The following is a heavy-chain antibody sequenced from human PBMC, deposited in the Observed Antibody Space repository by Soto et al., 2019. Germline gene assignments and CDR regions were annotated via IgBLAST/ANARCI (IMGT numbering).Heavy chain of an antibody. Sequence: PSEILSLTCPVPGYSISITNYWGWIRQPPGKRLEWIGSIYQSGSTYYNPSLRSRATISVDTSKNQVSLKLSSVTAADTAVYYCARVLGAPLSYFDCWGQGILVTVSS. V-gene: IGHV4-38-2*02. CDR1: GYSISITNY. D-gene: IGHD1-26*01. CDR2: IYQSGST. J-gene: IGHJ4*02. CDR3: ARVLGAPLSYFDC.